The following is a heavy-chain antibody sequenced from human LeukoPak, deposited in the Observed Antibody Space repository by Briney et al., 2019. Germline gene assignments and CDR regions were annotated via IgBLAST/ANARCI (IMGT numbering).Heavy chain of an antibody. Sequence: GGSLRLFCAASGFTFSSYAMSWVRQAPGKGLEWVSAISGSGGSTYYADSVKGRFTISRDNSKNTLYLQMNSLRAEDTAVYYCAKDTRWSYYFDYWGQGTLVTVSS. V-gene: IGHV3-23*01. CDR1: GFTFSSYA. J-gene: IGHJ4*02. CDR2: ISGSGGST. D-gene: IGHD1-26*01. CDR3: AKDTRWSYYFDY.